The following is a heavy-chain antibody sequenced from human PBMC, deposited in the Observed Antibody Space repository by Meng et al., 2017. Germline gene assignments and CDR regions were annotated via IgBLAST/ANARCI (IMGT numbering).Heavy chain of an antibody. D-gene: IGHD2-2*01. CDR2: IYSGGST. J-gene: IGHJ4*02. CDR3: ARGDQGQVCPRR. V-gene: IGHV3-53*02. Sequence: EGQLVGTGGGLIQPGGSLRLSCAASGFTVSSNYMSWVRQPPGKGLEWVSVIYSGGSTYYADSVKGRFTISRDNSKNTLYLQMNSLRAEDTAVYYCARGDQGQVCPRRWGQGTLVTVSS. CDR1: GFTVSSNY.